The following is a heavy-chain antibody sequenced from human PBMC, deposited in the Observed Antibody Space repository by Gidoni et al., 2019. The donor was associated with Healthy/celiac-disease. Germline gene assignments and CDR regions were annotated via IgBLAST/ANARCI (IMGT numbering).Heavy chain of an antibody. Sequence: QVQLVPSGAAVKKPGPPVTVSCNTSGSTFTIYAMPWVRQAHGQGLEWMGWINAGNGNTKYSQKCQGRVTITRDTSASTADMERSSLRAEDTAVYYCARVGASYYYYGMDVWGQGTTVTVSS. V-gene: IGHV1-3*01. J-gene: IGHJ6*02. CDR3: ARVGASYYYYGMDV. CDR2: INAGNGNT. CDR1: GSTFTIYA. D-gene: IGHD3-16*01.